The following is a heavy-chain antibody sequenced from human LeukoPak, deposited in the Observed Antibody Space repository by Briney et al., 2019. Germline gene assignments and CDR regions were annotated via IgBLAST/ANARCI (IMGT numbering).Heavy chain of an antibody. J-gene: IGHJ4*02. CDR1: GYTFSNYG. V-gene: IGHV1-18*04. CDR3: ARHSGSGRQALGY. D-gene: IGHD5-12*01. Sequence: ASVKVSCKASGYTFSNYGISWVRQAPGLGLEWMGWTSYNGNTNYAQKFQDRVTMTADTSTTTAYMELRSLESDDTAVYYCARHSGSGRQALGYWGQGTLVTVSS. CDR2: TSYNGNT.